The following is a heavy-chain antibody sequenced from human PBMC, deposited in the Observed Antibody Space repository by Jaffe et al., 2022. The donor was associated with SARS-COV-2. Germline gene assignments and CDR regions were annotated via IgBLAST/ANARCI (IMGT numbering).Heavy chain of an antibody. J-gene: IGHJ1*01. CDR3: ARDIWGVTTHGFEYFQH. D-gene: IGHD4-17*01. Sequence: QVQLVESGGGVVQPGRSLRLSCAASGFTFSSYGMHWVRQAPGKGLEWVAVIWYDGSNKYYADSVKGRFTISRDNSKNTLYLQMNSLRAEDTAVYYCARDIWGVTTHGFEYFQHWGQGTLVTVSS. CDR2: IWYDGSNK. V-gene: IGHV3-33*01. CDR1: GFTFSSYG.